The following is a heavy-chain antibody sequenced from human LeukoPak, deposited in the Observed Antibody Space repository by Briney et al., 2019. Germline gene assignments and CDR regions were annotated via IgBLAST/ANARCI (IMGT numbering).Heavy chain of an antibody. CDR1: DYTFTSYD. Sequence: GASVQVSYKASDYTFTSYDIKLVRQATGQGLEWMGWMNPNSGNTGYAHNFQGRITMTRNTSISTDYIEMNSLRSEDTDVYYCAIHRDYYGSGSYYSYYYYGMDVWGQGTTVTVSS. CDR2: MNPNSGNT. V-gene: IGHV1-8*01. J-gene: IGHJ6*02. D-gene: IGHD3-10*01. CDR3: AIHRDYYGSGSYYSYYYYGMDV.